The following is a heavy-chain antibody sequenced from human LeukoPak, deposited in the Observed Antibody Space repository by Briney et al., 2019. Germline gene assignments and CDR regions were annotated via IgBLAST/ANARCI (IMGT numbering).Heavy chain of an antibody. Sequence: GGSLRLSCAASGFTFSSYAMHWVRQAPGKGLEYVSAISSNGGSTYYANSVKGRFTISRDNSKNTLYLQMGSLRAEDMAVYYCARDLEEMATTGCLDYWGQGTLVTVSS. CDR3: ARDLEEMATTGCLDY. CDR2: ISSNGGST. CDR1: GFTFSSYA. J-gene: IGHJ4*02. V-gene: IGHV3-64*01. D-gene: IGHD5-24*01.